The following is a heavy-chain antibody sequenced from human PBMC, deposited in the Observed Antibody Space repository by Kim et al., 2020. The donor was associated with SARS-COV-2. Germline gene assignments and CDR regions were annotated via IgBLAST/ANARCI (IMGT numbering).Heavy chain of an antibody. D-gene: IGHD4-17*01. J-gene: IGHJ6*02. Sequence: GGSLRLSCEASGFTFSSYSMNWVRQAPGKGLEWVSYISSSSSTIYYADSVKGRFTISRDNAKNSLYLQMNSLRAEDTAVYYCARGRNDYGDPYYYYGMDVWGQGTTVTVSS. CDR1: GFTFSSYS. V-gene: IGHV3-48*04. CDR2: ISSSSSTI. CDR3: ARGRNDYGDPYYYYGMDV.